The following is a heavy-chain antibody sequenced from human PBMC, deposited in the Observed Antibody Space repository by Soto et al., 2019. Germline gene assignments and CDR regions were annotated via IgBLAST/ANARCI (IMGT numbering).Heavy chain of an antibody. J-gene: IGHJ4*02. D-gene: IGHD5-18*01. CDR2: ISYDGSNK. CDR1: GFTFSSYG. CDR3: AKPSRPYVDTAMDLFDY. V-gene: IGHV3-30*18. Sequence: GGSPRLSCAASGFTFSSYGMHWVRQAPGKGLEWVAVISYDGSNKYYADSVKGRFTTSRDNSKNTLYLQMNSLRAEDTAVYYCAKPSRPYVDTAMDLFDYWGQGTLVTVSS.